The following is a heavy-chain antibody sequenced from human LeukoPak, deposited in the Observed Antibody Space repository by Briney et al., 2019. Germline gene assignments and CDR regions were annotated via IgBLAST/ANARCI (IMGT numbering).Heavy chain of an antibody. Sequence: PGGSLRLSCAASGFTFSGSAMHWVRQASGKGLEWVCRIRSKTNHYATAYAASVKGRFNISRDDSKNTAYLQMNSLKTEDTAVYYCARRLSGSYFFDYWGQGTLVTVSS. CDR3: ARRLSGSYFFDY. V-gene: IGHV3-73*01. J-gene: IGHJ4*02. CDR1: GFTFSGSA. D-gene: IGHD1-26*01. CDR2: IRSKTNHYAT.